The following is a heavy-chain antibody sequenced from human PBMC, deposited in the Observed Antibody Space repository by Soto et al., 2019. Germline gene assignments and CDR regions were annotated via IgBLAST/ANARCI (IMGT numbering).Heavy chain of an antibody. CDR2: ISAYNGNT. J-gene: IGHJ3*02. CDR3: ARDFSWQQLVRDDAFDI. V-gene: IGHV1-18*04. D-gene: IGHD6-13*01. CDR1: GYTFTVYY. Sequence: SVKVSCKASGYTFTVYYMHGVRQSALQGLEGMGWISAYNGNTNYAQKLQGRVTMTTDTSTSTAYMELRSLRSDDTAVYYCARDFSWQQLVRDDAFDIWGQGTMVTVSS.